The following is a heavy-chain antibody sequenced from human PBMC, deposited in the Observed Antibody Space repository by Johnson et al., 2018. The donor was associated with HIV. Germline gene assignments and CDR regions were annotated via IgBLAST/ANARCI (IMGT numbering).Heavy chain of an antibody. V-gene: IGHV3-33*08. CDR3: ARERSRGGYSGYDYGAFDI. CDR1: GFTVSSNY. D-gene: IGHD5-12*01. CDR2: IWSDGSNK. Sequence: QVQLVDSGGGLVQPGGSLRLSCAASGFTVSSNYMSWVRQAPCKGLEWVAVIWSDGSNKYYADSVKGPFTISRDNSKNTLYLQMTSLRGEDTAVYYCARERSRGGYSGYDYGAFDIWGQGTMVTVSS. J-gene: IGHJ3*02.